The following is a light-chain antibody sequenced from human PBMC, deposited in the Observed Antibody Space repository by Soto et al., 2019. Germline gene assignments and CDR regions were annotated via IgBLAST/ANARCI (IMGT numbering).Light chain of an antibody. J-gene: IGKJ5*01. CDR1: QGIRSW. Sequence: DIQMSQSPSSVSASVGDRVTITCRASQGIRSWLAWYQQKPGKAPKLLIYDASSLQSGVPSRFSGSGSGTDFTLTISSLQPEDFATYYCQQANSFPITFGQGTRLEIK. V-gene: IGKV1D-12*01. CDR3: QQANSFPIT. CDR2: DAS.